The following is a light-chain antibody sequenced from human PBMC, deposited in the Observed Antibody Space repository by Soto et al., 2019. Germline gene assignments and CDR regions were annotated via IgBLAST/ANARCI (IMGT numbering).Light chain of an antibody. Sequence: EIVLTQSPGTLSLSPGERATLSCRASQSVSSSYLAWYQQKPGQAPRLLIYGASNRATGIPDRFSASGSGTDFTLTISRLEPEDFAVYYCQQYGSSPPYTFGQRTKLEIK. J-gene: IGKJ2*01. V-gene: IGKV3-20*01. CDR1: QSVSSSY. CDR3: QQYGSSPPYT. CDR2: GAS.